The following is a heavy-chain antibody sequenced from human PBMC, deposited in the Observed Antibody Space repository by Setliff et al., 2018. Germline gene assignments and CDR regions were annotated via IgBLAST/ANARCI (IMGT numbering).Heavy chain of an antibody. D-gene: IGHD2-2*01. CDR2: IIPNFGTT. J-gene: IGHJ6*03. V-gene: IGHV1-69*05. Sequence: ASVKVSCKASGGTFRSYGIGWVRQAPGQGLEWMGGIIPNFGTTSYAQKFQGRVTITTDESTNTAYMELSSLRSDDTAVFYCAREVVVVKSAINYYYYMDVWGKGTTVTVSS. CDR3: AREVVVVKSAINYYYYMDV. CDR1: GGTFRSYG.